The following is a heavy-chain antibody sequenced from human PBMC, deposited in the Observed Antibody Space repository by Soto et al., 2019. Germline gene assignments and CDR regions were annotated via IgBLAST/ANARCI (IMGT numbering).Heavy chain of an antibody. CDR2: ISYDGSNK. Sequence: GGSLRLSCAASGFTFSSYGMHWVRQAPGKGLEWVAVISYDGSNKYYADSVKGRFTISRDNSKNTLYLQMNSLRAEDTAVYYCAKDDRINPVDYYYYGMDVWGQGTTVTVSS. CDR1: GFTFSSYG. J-gene: IGHJ6*02. V-gene: IGHV3-30*18. CDR3: AKDDRINPVDYYYYGMDV.